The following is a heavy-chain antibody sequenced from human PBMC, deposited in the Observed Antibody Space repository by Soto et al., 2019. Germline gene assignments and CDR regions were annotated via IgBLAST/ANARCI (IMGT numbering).Heavy chain of an antibody. CDR2: ISGSGGST. CDR1: RFTFSSYA. D-gene: IGHD2-21*02. Sequence: GGSLRLSCAASRFTFSSYAMSWVRQAPGKGLEWVSAISGSGGSTYYADSVKGRFTISRDNSKNTLYLQMNSLRAEDTAVYYCAGPDCGGDCYLDYWGQGTLVTVS. V-gene: IGHV3-23*01. J-gene: IGHJ4*02. CDR3: AGPDCGGDCYLDY.